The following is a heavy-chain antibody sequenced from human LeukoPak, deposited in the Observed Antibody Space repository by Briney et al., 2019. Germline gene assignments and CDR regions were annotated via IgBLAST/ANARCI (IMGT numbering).Heavy chain of an antibody. D-gene: IGHD3-3*01. J-gene: IGHJ6*02. CDR1: VGSIDNPNYC. CDR2: GYCNGRS. V-gene: IGHV4-30-4*08. CDR3: ARAPYYDFWSGYYYCYGMDV. Sequence: SATLSLTCTVSVGSIDNPNYCWSWIRQAPGKGLEWVGYGYCNGRSYYNPSLRSRLTMTVDTSSNQFSLELSSVTAADTAVYYCARAPYYDFWSGYYYCYGMDVWGQGTTVTVSS.